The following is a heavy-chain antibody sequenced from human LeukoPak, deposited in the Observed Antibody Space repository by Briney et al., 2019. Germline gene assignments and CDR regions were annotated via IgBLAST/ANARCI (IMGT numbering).Heavy chain of an antibody. CDR3: ARVGDFWSGYYTGRCMDV. CDR2: ISAYNGNT. D-gene: IGHD3-3*01. J-gene: IGHJ6*03. V-gene: IGHV1-18*01. CDR1: GYTSTSYG. Sequence: ASVKVSCKASGYTSTSYGISWVRQAPGQGLEWMGWISAYNGNTNYAQKLQGRVTMTTDTSTSTAYMELRSLRSDDTAVYYCARVGDFWSGYYTGRCMDVWGKGTTVTVSS.